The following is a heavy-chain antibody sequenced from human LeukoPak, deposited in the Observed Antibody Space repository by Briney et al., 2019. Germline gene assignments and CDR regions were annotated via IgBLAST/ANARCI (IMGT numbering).Heavy chain of an antibody. Sequence: GGPLRLSCAASGFTFRGYGMHWVRQTPGKGLAWVSAIETDGSATTYADSVEGRFSISRDNAKNILYLQMNSLRVEDTAVYYCARGGGYRLDYWGQGTLVTVSS. V-gene: IGHV3-74*01. J-gene: IGHJ4*02. CDR3: ARGGGYRLDY. CDR2: IETDGSAT. CDR1: GFTFRGYG. D-gene: IGHD6-25*01.